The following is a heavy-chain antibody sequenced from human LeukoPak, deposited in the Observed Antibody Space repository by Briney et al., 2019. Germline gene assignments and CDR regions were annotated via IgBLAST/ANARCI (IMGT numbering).Heavy chain of an antibody. J-gene: IGHJ4*02. D-gene: IGHD3-16*01. CDR3: ARVGVGDWGSVWDH. Sequence: PGGSLRLSCGASDFSFRTYSMIWARQTPGTGLEWISYISSGGVTNYAESVKGRFSISRDNAKNSLFLQMNRLKDEDTAVYYCARVGVGDWGSVWDHWGQGVRVTVSS. CDR1: DFSFRTYS. CDR2: ISSGGVT. V-gene: IGHV3-48*02.